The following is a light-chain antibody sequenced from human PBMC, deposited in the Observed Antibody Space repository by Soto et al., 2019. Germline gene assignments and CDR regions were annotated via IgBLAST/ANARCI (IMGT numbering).Light chain of an antibody. V-gene: IGLV1-51*01. J-gene: IGLJ2*01. CDR3: GTWDSSLSVVV. CDR2: DNN. Sequence: QSVLTQPPSVSAAPGQKVTISCSGSSSNIGNNYVSWYQQLPGTAPKLLIYDNNERPSGIPDRFSGSKSGTSATLGITGLQTGHEADYYCGTWDSSLSVVVFGGGTKLTVL. CDR1: SSNIGNNY.